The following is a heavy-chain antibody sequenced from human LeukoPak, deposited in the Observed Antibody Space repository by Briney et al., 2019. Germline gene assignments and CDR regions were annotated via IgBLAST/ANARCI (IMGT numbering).Heavy chain of an antibody. CDR3: ARAHRDYVWGSYGY. Sequence: ASVKVSCKASGYTFTSYGISWVRQAPGQGLEWMGWTSAYNGNTNYAQKLQGRVTMTTDTSTSTAYMELRSLRSDDTAVYYCARAHRDYVWGSYGYWGQGTLVTVSS. J-gene: IGHJ4*02. V-gene: IGHV1-18*01. CDR2: TSAYNGNT. CDR1: GYTFTSYG. D-gene: IGHD3-16*01.